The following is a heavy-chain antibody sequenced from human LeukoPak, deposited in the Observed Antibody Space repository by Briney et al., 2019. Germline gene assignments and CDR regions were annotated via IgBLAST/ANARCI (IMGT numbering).Heavy chain of an antibody. Sequence: ASVKVSCKASGYTFTSYAMNWVRQAPGQGLEWMGWINTNTGNPTYAQGFTGRFVFSLDTSVSTAYLQISSLKAEDTAVYYCARVEQQLVLWAEDYYYYMDVWGKGTTVTVSS. CDR2: INTNTGNP. CDR3: ARVEQQLVLWAEDYYYYMDV. J-gene: IGHJ6*03. CDR1: GYTFTSYA. D-gene: IGHD6-13*01. V-gene: IGHV7-4-1*02.